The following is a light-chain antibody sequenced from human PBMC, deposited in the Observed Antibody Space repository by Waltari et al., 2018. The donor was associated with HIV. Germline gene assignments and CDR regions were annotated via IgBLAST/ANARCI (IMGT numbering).Light chain of an antibody. V-gene: IGLV1-47*01. CDR2: RNN. CDR1: SSNIGSNS. Sequence: QSELTQRPSVSGTPGQRVTISCSGSSSNIGSNSVYWYQQLPGTAPKLLISRNNQRPSGVPDRFSGSKSGTSASLAISGLRAEDEADYFCAASDDSLSGWLFGGGTKLTVL. J-gene: IGLJ3*02. CDR3: AASDDSLSGWL.